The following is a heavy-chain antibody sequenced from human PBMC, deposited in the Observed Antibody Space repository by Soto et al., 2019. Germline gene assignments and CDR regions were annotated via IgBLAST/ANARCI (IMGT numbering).Heavy chain of an antibody. CDR1: GFTFSSYS. CDR2: ISSSSSTI. D-gene: IGHD3-9*01. V-gene: IGHV3-48*01. J-gene: IGHJ4*02. CDR3: ARAGERYDILTGYFYFDY. Sequence: PGGSLRLSCAASGFTFSSYSMNWVRQAPGKGLEWVSYISSSSSTIYYADSVKGRFTISRDNAKNSLYLQMNSLRAEDTAVYYCARAGERYDILTGYFYFDYWGQGTLVTVSS.